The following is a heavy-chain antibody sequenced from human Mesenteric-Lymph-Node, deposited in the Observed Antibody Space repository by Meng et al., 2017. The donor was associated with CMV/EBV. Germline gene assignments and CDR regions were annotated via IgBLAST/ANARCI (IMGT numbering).Heavy chain of an antibody. V-gene: IGHV3-7*01. J-gene: IGHJ6*02. D-gene: IGHD3-16*01. CDR3: ARGPGGGMDV. CDR2: INELGSEK. Sequence: GESLKISCAASGFTFSSYGMHWVRQAPGKGPEWVANINELGSEKSFVDSVKGRFTISRDNAKNSLYLQMSSLRAEDTAVYYCARGPGGGMDVWGQGTTVTVSS. CDR1: GFTFSSYG.